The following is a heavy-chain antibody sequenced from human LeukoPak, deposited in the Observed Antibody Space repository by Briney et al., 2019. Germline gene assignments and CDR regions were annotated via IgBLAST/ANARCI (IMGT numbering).Heavy chain of an antibody. Sequence: GASVKVSCKASGYTFIGYYMHWVRQAPGQGLEWMGWINPNSGGTNYAQKFQGRVTMTRDTSINTAYMELSSLRSDDTAVYYCARELSPIVGATNAFDIWGQGTMVTVSS. CDR1: GYTFIGYY. CDR3: ARELSPIVGATNAFDI. CDR2: INPNSGGT. V-gene: IGHV1-2*02. D-gene: IGHD1-26*01. J-gene: IGHJ3*02.